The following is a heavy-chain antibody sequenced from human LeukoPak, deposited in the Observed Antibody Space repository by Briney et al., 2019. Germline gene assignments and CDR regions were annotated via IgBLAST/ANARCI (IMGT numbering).Heavy chain of an antibody. J-gene: IGHJ1*01. CDR2: IYHSGST. V-gene: IGHV4-4*02. D-gene: IGHD6-13*01. Sequence: SETLSLTCAVSGGSISSSNWWSWVRQPPGQGPEWIGEIYHSGSTNYNPSLKSRVTISVDKSKNQFSLKLSSVTAADTAVYYCARDADMSSWRGEYFQHWGQGTLSPSPQ. CDR3: ARDADMSSWRGEYFQH. CDR1: GGSISSSNW.